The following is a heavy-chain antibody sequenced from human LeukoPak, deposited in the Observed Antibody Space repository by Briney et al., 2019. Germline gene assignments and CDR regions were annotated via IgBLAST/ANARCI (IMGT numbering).Heavy chain of an antibody. CDR3: ARVVNDFYY. Sequence: PGGSLRLSCAASGFTFDDYAMHWVRQAPGKGLEWVSGISWNSGSIGYADSVKGRFTISRDNAKNSLYLQMNSLRAEDTAVYYCARVVNDFYYWGQGSLVTVSS. CDR2: ISWNSGSI. J-gene: IGHJ4*02. CDR1: GFTFDDYA. V-gene: IGHV3-9*01.